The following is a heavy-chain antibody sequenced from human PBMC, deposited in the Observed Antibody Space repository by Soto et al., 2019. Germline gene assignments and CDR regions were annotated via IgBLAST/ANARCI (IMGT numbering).Heavy chain of an antibody. CDR2: IYYSGTT. J-gene: IGHJ6*02. D-gene: IGHD2-15*01. V-gene: IGHV4-31*03. Sequence: QVQLQESGPGLVRPSQTLSLTCTVSGGSISSGAHFCPWIRQHSGKGLEWIGYIYYSGTTYSNPSLKSRVTISVDTSKNQLSLKLSSVTAADTAVYYCARGSPYYGLDVWGQGTTVIVSS. CDR3: ARGSPYYGLDV. CDR1: GGSISSGAHF.